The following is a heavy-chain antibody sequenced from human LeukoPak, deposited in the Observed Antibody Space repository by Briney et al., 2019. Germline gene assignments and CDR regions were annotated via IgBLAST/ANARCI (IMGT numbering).Heavy chain of an antibody. V-gene: IGHV3-23*01. Sequence: PGGSLRLSCAASGFNLSSFGMGRVRQGPGQGLEWVSAISGSGGSTYYTDSVKGRFTISRDTSKNTLNLQMNSMTAEDTAVYYCAKGGATVTMNYWGQGTLVTVSS. CDR3: AKGGATVTMNY. CDR1: GFNLSSFG. D-gene: IGHD4-17*01. J-gene: IGHJ4*02. CDR2: ISGSGGST.